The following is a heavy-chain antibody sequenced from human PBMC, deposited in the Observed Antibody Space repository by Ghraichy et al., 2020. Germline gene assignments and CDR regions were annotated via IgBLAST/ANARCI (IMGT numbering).Heavy chain of an antibody. CDR3: AKDGSGGIGAFDI. J-gene: IGHJ3*02. V-gene: IGHV3-30*02. CDR1: GFTFSTYG. CDR2: IRYDGSNK. Sequence: GGSLRLSCAASGFTFSTYGMHWVRQAPGKGLEWVAFIRYDGSNKYYGDSVKGRFTISRDSSKNTLYLQINSLRAEDTAVYYCAKDGSGGIGAFDIWGQGTMVTVSS. D-gene: IGHD1-26*01.